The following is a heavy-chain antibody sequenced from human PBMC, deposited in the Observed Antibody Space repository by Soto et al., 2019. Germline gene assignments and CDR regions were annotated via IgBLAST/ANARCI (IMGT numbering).Heavy chain of an antibody. CDR3: ARGRVAAVAFVDY. J-gene: IGHJ4*02. Sequence: SETLSLTCTVSGGSVSSGSYYWSWIRQPPGKGLEWIGYIYYSGSTNYNPSLKSRVTISVDTSKNQFSLKLSSVTAADTAVYYCARGRVAAVAFVDYWGQGTLVTVSS. CDR2: IYYSGST. V-gene: IGHV4-61*01. D-gene: IGHD6-19*01. CDR1: GGSVSSGSYY.